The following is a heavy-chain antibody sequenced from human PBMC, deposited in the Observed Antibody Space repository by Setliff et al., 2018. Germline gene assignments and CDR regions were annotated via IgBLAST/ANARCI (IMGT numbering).Heavy chain of an antibody. D-gene: IGHD6-19*01. CDR3: GRAISGWYSAHYYYMDV. V-gene: IGHV4-59*08. CDR1: GDSISDAS. J-gene: IGHJ6*03. CDR2: VFYNGAA. Sequence: SETLSLTCTVSGDSISDASIMAWIRQPPGKGLEFIGYVFYNGAAKYDPSLKSRVTMSVDTSKTQFSLKLSSVTAADTAVYYCGRAISGWYSAHYYYMDVWGKGTTVTVSS.